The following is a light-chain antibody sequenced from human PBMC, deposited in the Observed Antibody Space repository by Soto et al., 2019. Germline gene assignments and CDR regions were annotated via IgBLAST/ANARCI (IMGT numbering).Light chain of an antibody. CDR3: SSYTSNNTPV. J-gene: IGLJ3*02. CDR2: DVT. CDR1: SSDIGGYNY. Sequence: QSVLTQPASVSGSPGQSITISCTGTSSDIGGYNYVSWYQQHPGKAPKLILYDVTNRPSGVSNRFSGSKSGNTASLTISGLQAEEEADYYCSSYTSNNTPVFGGGTQLTVL. V-gene: IGLV2-14*01.